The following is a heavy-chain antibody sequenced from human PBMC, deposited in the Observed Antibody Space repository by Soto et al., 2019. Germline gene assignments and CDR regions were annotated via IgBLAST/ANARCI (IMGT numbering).Heavy chain of an antibody. D-gene: IGHD2-8*01. J-gene: IGHJ3*02. CDR2: ISYDGSNK. V-gene: IGHV3-30-3*01. CDR3: ARHPSVMANDAFDI. CDR1: GFTFSSYA. Sequence: QVQLVESGGGVVQPGRSLRLSCAASGFTFSSYAMHWVRQAPGKGLEGVAVISYDGSNKYYADSVKGRFTISRDNSKNTLYLQTNSLRAEDTAVYYCARHPSVMANDAFDIWGQGTMFTVAS.